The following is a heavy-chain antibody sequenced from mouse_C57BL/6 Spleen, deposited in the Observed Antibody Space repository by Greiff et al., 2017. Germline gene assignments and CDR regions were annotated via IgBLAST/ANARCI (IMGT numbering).Heavy chain of an antibody. J-gene: IGHJ3*01. CDR3: AKAPDYGSSSFAY. V-gene: IGHV5-17*01. D-gene: IGHD1-1*01. CDR2: ISSGSSTI. Sequence: EVQLVESGGGLVKPGGSLKLSCAASGFTFTDYGMHWVRQAPEKGLEWVAYISSGSSTIYYADTVKGRFTISRENANKTLFKQKTSQTAEETAMYYCAKAPDYGSSSFAYWGQGTLVTVSA. CDR1: GFTFTDYG.